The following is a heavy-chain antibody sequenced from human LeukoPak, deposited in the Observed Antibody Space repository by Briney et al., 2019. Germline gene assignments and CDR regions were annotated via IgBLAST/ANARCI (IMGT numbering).Heavy chain of an antibody. D-gene: IGHD2-2*01. Sequence: SVKVSCKASGGTFSSYAISWVRQAPGQGLEWMGGIIPIFGTANYAQKFQGRVTITADESTSTAYMELSSLRSEDTAVYYCARQPGCTSCYAGGNWALDYWGQGTLVTVSS. J-gene: IGHJ4*02. V-gene: IGHV1-69*13. CDR3: ARQPGCTSCYAGGNWALDY. CDR2: IIPIFGTA. CDR1: GGTFSSYA.